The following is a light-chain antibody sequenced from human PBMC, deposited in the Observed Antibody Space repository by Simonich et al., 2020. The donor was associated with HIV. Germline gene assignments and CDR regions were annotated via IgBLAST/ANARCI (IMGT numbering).Light chain of an antibody. V-gene: IGKV4-1*01. CDR2: WAS. J-gene: IGKJ1*01. CDR3: QQYYITPRT. CDR1: QSVLYSSNNKNY. Sequence: DIVMTQSPDSLAVSLGERATINCKSSQSVLYSSNNKNYLAWYQQKPGQPPNLLIYWASTRESGVPDRFNGSGSETDFTLTISSLQAEDVAVYYCQQYYITPRTFGQGTKVEIK.